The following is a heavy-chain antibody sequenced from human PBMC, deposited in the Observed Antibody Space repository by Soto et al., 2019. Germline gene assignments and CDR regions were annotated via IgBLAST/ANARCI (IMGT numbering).Heavy chain of an antibody. V-gene: IGHV4-59*01. CDR2: IYYSGST. D-gene: IGHD3-9*01. Sequence: PSETLSLTCTVSGGSISSYYWSWIRQPPGKGLEWIGYIYYSGSTNYNPSLKSRVTISVDTSKNQFSLKLSSVTAADTAVYYCARAEYDILDFDYWGQGTLVTVSS. J-gene: IGHJ4*02. CDR3: ARAEYDILDFDY. CDR1: GGSISSYY.